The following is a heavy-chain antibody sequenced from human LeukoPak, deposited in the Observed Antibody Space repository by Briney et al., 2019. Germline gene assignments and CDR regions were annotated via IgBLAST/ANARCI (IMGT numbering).Heavy chain of an antibody. J-gene: IGHJ4*02. CDR2: INPNSGGT. V-gene: IGHV1-2*02. D-gene: IGHD3-22*01. CDR1: GYTFTMYY. Sequence: ASVKVSCKASGYTFTMYYMHWVRQAPGQGLEWMGWINPNSGGTNYAQKFQGRVTMTRDTSISTAYMELSRLRSDDTAVYYCARDRYDSSGYYPLDYWGQGTLVTVSS. CDR3: ARDRYDSSGYYPLDY.